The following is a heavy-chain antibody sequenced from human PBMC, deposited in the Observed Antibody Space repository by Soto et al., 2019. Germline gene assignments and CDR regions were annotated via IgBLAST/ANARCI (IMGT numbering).Heavy chain of an antibody. CDR3: ARDPRYTYYYDSSGYSAEYYYYGMDV. D-gene: IGHD3-22*01. CDR2: IWYDGSNK. CDR1: GFTFSSYG. Sequence: GGSLRLSCAASGFTFSSYGMHWVRQAPGKGLEWVAVIWYDGSNKYYADSVKGRFTISRDNSKNTLYLQMNSLRAEDTAVYYCARDPRYTYYYDSSGYSAEYYYYGMDVWGQGTTVTVSS. J-gene: IGHJ6*02. V-gene: IGHV3-33*01.